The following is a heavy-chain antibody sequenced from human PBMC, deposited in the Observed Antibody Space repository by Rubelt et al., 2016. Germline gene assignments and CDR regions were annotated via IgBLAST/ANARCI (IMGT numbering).Heavy chain of an antibody. Sequence: QVQLVQSGAEVKKPGSSVKVSCKASGGTFSSYAISWVRQAPGQGLEWMGGIIPIFGTANYAQTFQGRVTITADKSTRTAYMELSSLRSEDTAVYYCASPPYDILTGYDYYYGMDVWGQGTTVTVSS. J-gene: IGHJ6*02. CDR3: ASPPYDILTGYDYYYGMDV. CDR2: IIPIFGTA. CDR1: GGTFSSYA. V-gene: IGHV1-69*06. D-gene: IGHD3-9*01.